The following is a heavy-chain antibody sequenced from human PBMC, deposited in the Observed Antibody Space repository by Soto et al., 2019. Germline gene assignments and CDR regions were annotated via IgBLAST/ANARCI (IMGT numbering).Heavy chain of an antibody. CDR2: INHSGST. CDR1: GGSFSSYY. J-gene: IGHJ5*02. CDR3: ARGVGRLTGTWFDP. Sequence: KSSETLSLTRDVYGGSFSSYYWNWIRQPPGKGLEWLGEINHSGSTNYNPSLKSRVTISLDTSKIQFSLKLTSVTAADTAVYYCARGVGRLTGTWFDPWGQGTLVTVSS. D-gene: IGHD1-7*01. V-gene: IGHV4-34*01.